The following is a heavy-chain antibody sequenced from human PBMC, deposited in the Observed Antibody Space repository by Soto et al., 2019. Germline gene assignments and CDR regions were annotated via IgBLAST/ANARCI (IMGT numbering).Heavy chain of an antibody. D-gene: IGHD5-18*01. Sequence: GSLRLSCAASGFTFSSYAMSWVRQAPGKGLEWVSAISGSGGSTYYADSVKGRFTISRDNSKNTLYPQMNSLRAEDTAVYYCAKSRRGYEAFDYWGQGTLVTVSS. CDR1: GFTFSSYA. CDR3: AKSRRGYEAFDY. CDR2: ISGSGGST. J-gene: IGHJ4*02. V-gene: IGHV3-23*01.